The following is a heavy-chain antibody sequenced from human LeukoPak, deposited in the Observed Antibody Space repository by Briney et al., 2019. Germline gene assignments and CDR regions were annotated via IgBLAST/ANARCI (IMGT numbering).Heavy chain of an antibody. CDR2: ISYDGSNK. Sequence: GGSLRLSCAASGFTFSSYAMHWVRLAPGKGLEWVAVISYDGSNKYYADSVKGRFTISRDNSKNTLYLQMNSLRAEDTAVYYCARDRGEEHDYADYDTNASYGMDVWGQGTTVTVSS. D-gene: IGHD4-17*01. CDR1: GFTFSSYA. J-gene: IGHJ6*02. CDR3: ARDRGEEHDYADYDTNASYGMDV. V-gene: IGHV3-30*04.